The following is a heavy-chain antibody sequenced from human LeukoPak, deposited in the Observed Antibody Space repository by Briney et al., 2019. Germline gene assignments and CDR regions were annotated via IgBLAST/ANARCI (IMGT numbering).Heavy chain of an antibody. CDR2: INQDEAEK. V-gene: IGHV3-7*01. CDR3: ATDVGSDWHRLDAVHL. Sequence: PGGSLRLSCAASGFTFSSYWMTWLRQAPGKGLEWVANINQDEAEKYYVDSVMGRFTISRDNAKNSLYLQMHSLRDEDTAVYYCATDVGSDWHRLDAVHLWGQGTMVTVSS. CDR1: GFTFSSYW. D-gene: IGHD6-19*01. J-gene: IGHJ3*01.